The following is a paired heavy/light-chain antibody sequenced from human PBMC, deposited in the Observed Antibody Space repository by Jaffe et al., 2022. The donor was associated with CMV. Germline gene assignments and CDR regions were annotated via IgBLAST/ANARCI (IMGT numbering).Heavy chain of an antibody. V-gene: IGHV3-64*01. CDR2: INSNGGST. J-gene: IGHJ4*02. D-gene: IGHD3-10*01. CDR3: ARVGGYYADY. Sequence: EVQLVESGGGLVQPGGSLRLSCAASGFRFSSYAMHWVRQAPGKGLEYVSGINSNGGSTYYANSVKDRFTISRDNSKDTVYLQMGSLRADDLAVYYCARVGGYYADYWGQGTLVTVSS. CDR1: GFRFSSYA.
Light chain of an antibody. V-gene: IGKV1-39*01. Sequence: DIQMTQSPSSLSASVGDRLTITCRASQDISDYLNWFQQMPGKAPKLLISAASRLYSGVPSRFSGSGSGTDFSLTISSLQPEDSAVYYCQQSYTTVWTFGQGTRVEIK. J-gene: IGKJ1*01. CDR3: QQSYTTVWT. CDR1: QDISDY. CDR2: AAS.